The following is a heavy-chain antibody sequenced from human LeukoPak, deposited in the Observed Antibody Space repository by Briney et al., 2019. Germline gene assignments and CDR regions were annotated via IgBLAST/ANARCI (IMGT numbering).Heavy chain of an antibody. CDR2: ISSSSSII. Sequence: AGGSLRLSCAASGFTLSSYSMNWVRQAPRKVLEWVSYISSSSSIIYYADSVKGRFTVSRDNAQNSLHLQMNSLRAEDTAVYYCARDRTTVTVFDYWGQGALVTVSS. D-gene: IGHD4-17*01. CDR1: GFTLSSYS. CDR3: ARDRTTVTVFDY. V-gene: IGHV3-48*01. J-gene: IGHJ4*02.